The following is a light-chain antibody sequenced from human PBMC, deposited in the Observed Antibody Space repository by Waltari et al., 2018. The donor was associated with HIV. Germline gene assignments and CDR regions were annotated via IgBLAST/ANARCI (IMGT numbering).Light chain of an antibody. CDR1: ALPKQY. J-gene: IGLJ1*01. V-gene: IGLV3-25*03. CDR2: KDN. CDR3: HSSDSSGTYV. Sequence: SYELTQPPSVSASPGQTARITCFGDALPKQYAYWYQQKPGQAPVLVKYKDNESPSGVPEGVSGRSAGTTVTLTISGVQAEDEADYYCHSSDSSGTYVFGPGTQVTVL.